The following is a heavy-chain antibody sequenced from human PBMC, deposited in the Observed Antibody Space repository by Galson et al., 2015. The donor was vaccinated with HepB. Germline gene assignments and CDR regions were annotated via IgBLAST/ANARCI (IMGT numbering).Heavy chain of an antibody. J-gene: IGHJ4*02. V-gene: IGHV3-21*01. Sequence: SLRLSCAASGFTFSSYSMNWVRQAPGKGLEWVSSISSSSSYIYYADSVKGRFTISRDNAKNSLYLQMNSLRAEDTAVYYCARDRGLYSSGGGSFDYWGQGTLVTVSS. CDR1: GFTFSSYS. CDR2: ISSSSSYI. D-gene: IGHD6-19*01. CDR3: ARDRGLYSSGGGSFDY.